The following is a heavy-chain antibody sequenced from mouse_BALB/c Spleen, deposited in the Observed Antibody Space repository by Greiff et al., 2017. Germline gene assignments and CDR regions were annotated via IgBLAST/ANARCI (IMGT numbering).Heavy chain of an antibody. CDR3: TRREGYDGNYVPFAY. CDR2: IYPGNSDT. Sequence: VQLQQSGTVLARPGASVKMSCKASGYSFTSYWMHWVKQRPGQGLEWIGAIYPGNSDTSYNQKFKGKAKLTAVTSASTAYMELSSLTNEDSAVYYCTRREGYDGNYVPFAYWGQGTTLTVAS. J-gene: IGHJ2*01. D-gene: IGHD2-1*01. CDR1: GYSFTSYW. V-gene: IGHV1-5*01.